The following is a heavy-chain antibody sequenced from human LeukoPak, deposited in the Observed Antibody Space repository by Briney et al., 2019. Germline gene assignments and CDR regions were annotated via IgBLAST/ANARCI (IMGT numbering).Heavy chain of an antibody. CDR3: ARDYNWNYGVNYY. Sequence: ASVKVSCKASGYTFTSYGISWVRQAPGQGLEWMGWINPNSGGTNYAQKFQGRVTMTRDTSISTAYMELSRLRSDDTAVYYCARDYNWNYGVNYYWGQGTLVTVSS. J-gene: IGHJ4*02. V-gene: IGHV1-2*02. CDR2: INPNSGGT. D-gene: IGHD1-7*01. CDR1: GYTFTSYG.